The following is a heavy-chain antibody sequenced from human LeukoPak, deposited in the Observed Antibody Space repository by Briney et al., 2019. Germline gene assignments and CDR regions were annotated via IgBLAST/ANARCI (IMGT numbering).Heavy chain of an antibody. V-gene: IGHV4-34*01. CDR2: INHSGST. Sequence: GSLRLSCAASGFTFSDYYMSWIRQPPGKGLEWIGEINHSGSTNYNPSLKSRVTISVDTSKNQFSLKLSSVTAADTAVYYCARGKDDYVWGSYRYTTSAEYFQRWGQGTLVTVSS. CDR3: ARGKDDYVWGSYRYTTSAEYFQR. D-gene: IGHD3-16*02. CDR1: GFTFSDYY. J-gene: IGHJ1*01.